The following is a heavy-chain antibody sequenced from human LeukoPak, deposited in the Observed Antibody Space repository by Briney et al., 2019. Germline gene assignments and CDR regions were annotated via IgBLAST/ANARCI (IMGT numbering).Heavy chain of an antibody. D-gene: IGHD3-10*01. CDR2: INYDGRST. Sequence: PGGSLRLSCAASGFSFSSNWMHWVRQAPGKELVWVSRINYDGRSTSYADSVKGRFTVSRDNAKNTLYLQMNSLRAEDTAVYYCARDYYGSGGYYPWGQGTLVTVSS. CDR3: ARDYYGSGGYYP. CDR1: GFSFSSNW. J-gene: IGHJ4*02. V-gene: IGHV3-74*01.